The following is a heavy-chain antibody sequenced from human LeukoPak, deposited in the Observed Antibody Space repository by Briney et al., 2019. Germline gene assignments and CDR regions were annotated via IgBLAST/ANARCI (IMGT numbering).Heavy chain of an antibody. CDR2: IKEDGSEK. J-gene: IGHJ4*02. V-gene: IGHV3-7*01. CDR1: GFTFSTYW. CDR3: ARDSSGYQ. D-gene: IGHD3-22*01. Sequence: GGSLRLSCAASGFTFSTYWMSWVRQAPGKGLEWVADIKEDGSEKYYGDSVKGRFTISRDNAKNSLYLQMNSLRAEDTAVYYCARDSSGYQWGQGTLVTVSS.